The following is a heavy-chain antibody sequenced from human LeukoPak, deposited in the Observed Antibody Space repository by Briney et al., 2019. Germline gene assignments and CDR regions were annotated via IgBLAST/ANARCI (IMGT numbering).Heavy chain of an antibody. V-gene: IGHV3-53*01. CDR2: IYSGGST. J-gene: IGHJ4*02. CDR3: AMGVRGRVTKQDY. D-gene: IGHD4-11*01. Sequence: PGGSLRLSCAASGFTVSSNYMSWVRQAPGKGLEWVSVIYSGGSTYYADSVKGRFTISRDNSKNTLYLQMNSLRAEDTAVYCCAMGVRGRVTKQDYWGQGTLVTVSS. CDR1: GFTVSSNY.